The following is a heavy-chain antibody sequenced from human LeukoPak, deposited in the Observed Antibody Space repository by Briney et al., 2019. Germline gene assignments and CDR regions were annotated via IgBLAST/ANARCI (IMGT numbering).Heavy chain of an antibody. Sequence: GGSLRLSCTASGFTFDDFAMSWVRQAPGKGLEWVSVIYSGGSTYYADSVKGRFTISRDNSKNTLYLQMNSLRAEDTAVYYCARDPRYSSTWHDTFDIWGHGTVVTVSS. CDR1: GFTFDDFA. CDR3: ARDPRYSSTWHDTFDI. J-gene: IGHJ3*02. CDR2: IYSGGST. V-gene: IGHV3-53*01. D-gene: IGHD6-13*01.